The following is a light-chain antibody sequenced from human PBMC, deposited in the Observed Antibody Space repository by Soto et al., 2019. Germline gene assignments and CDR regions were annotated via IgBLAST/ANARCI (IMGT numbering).Light chain of an antibody. CDR3: TSYSSRRPWV. V-gene: IGLV2-14*01. CDR1: SSDVGAYNY. J-gene: IGLJ3*02. Sequence: QSALTQPASVSGSPGQSITISCTGTSSDVGAYNYVCWYQQHPDKAPKLMIYEVSKRPSGLSSRFSGSKSGNSASRNISGLQAEGEADYYCTSYSSRRPWVFGGGTKLTVL. CDR2: EVS.